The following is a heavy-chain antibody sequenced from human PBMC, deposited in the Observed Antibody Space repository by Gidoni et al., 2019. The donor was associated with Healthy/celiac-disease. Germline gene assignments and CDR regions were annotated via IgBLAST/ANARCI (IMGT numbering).Heavy chain of an antibody. CDR1: GGSISSYY. D-gene: IGHD1-26*01. Sequence: QVQLQESGPGLVKPSETLSLTCTVSGGSISSYYWSWIRQPAGKGLEWLGRIYTSGSTNYNPSLKSRVTMSVDTSKNQFSLKLSSVTAADTAVYYCARDLSIVGAVYYFDYWGQGTLVTVSS. CDR3: ARDLSIVGAVYYFDY. V-gene: IGHV4-4*07. J-gene: IGHJ4*02. CDR2: IYTSGST.